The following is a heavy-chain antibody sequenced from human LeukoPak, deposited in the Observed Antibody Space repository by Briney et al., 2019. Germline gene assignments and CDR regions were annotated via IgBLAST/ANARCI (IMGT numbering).Heavy chain of an antibody. Sequence: SETLSLTCTVSGGSISSSDYYWGWIRQPPGKGLEWIGSIYYSVTTYYNPSLKSRVTISVGTSKNQFSLKLSSVTAADTAVYYCARPGWTVAGQEFDYWGQGTLVTVSS. CDR3: ARPGWTVAGQEFDY. V-gene: IGHV4-39*07. D-gene: IGHD6-19*01. CDR1: GGSISSSDYY. J-gene: IGHJ4*02. CDR2: IYYSVTT.